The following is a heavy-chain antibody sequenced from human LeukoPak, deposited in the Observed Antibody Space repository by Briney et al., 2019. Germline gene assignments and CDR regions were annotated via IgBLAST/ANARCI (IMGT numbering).Heavy chain of an antibody. J-gene: IGHJ4*02. CDR3: ASADYGDYGFDY. V-gene: IGHV1-46*01. D-gene: IGHD4-17*01. CDR1: GYTFTSYY. Sequence: ASVKVSCKASGYTFTSYYMHWVRQAPGQGLEWMGIINPSGGSTSYAQKFQGRVTMTRDTSTSTVYMELSSLRSEDTAVYYCASADYGDYGFDYWGQGTLLTVSS. CDR2: INPSGGST.